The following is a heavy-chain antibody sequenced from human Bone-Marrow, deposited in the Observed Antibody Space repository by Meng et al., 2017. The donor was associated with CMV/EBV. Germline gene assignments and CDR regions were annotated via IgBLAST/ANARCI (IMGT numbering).Heavy chain of an antibody. Sequence: GESLKISCAASGFTFSSYAMHWVRQAPGKGLEWVAVISYDGSNKYYADSVKGRFTIFRDNSKNTLYLQMNSLRAEDTAVYYCAREELGYCSSTSCYWFDYWGQGTLVTVSS. CDR1: GFTFSSYA. CDR3: AREELGYCSSTSCYWFDY. J-gene: IGHJ4*02. CDR2: ISYDGSNK. V-gene: IGHV3-30*04. D-gene: IGHD2-2*01.